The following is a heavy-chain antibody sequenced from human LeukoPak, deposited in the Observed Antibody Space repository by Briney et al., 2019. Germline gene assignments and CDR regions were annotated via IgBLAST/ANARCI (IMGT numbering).Heavy chain of an antibody. J-gene: IGHJ4*01. V-gene: IGHV1-18*01. D-gene: IGHD3-16*02. Sequence: ASVKVSCKTSVYTFTSYGISWVRQAPGQGREGMRWISGYDGDTNSAQKFRGRLTMTIDTSTSTAYMELNNVGSDDTAVYFCGKDGVFVLPSTVRVRCYLDYWGHGTLVTVSS. CDR3: GKDGVFVLPSTVRVRCYLDY. CDR2: ISGYDGDT. CDR1: VYTFTSYG.